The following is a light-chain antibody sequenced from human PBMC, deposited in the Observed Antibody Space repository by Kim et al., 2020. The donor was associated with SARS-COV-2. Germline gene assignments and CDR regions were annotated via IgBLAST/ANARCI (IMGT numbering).Light chain of an antibody. J-gene: IGLJ3*02. CDR3: GTWDSSLSVWL. Sequence: GQKVTISCSGSSSNIGKHYVSWYQQFPGTAPTLLIYDDTKRPSGIPDRISGSKSGTSATLGITGLQTGDEADYYCGTWDSSLSVWLFGGGTQLTVL. CDR1: SSNIGKHY. CDR2: DDT. V-gene: IGLV1-51*01.